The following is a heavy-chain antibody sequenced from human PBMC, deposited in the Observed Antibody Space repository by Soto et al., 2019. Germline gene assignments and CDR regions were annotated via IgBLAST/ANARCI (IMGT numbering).Heavy chain of an antibody. CDR2: IYRGVST. CDR3: ARSGYSSSWTGYYFDY. J-gene: IGHJ4*02. CDR1: GFTVSSNY. D-gene: IGHD6-13*01. Sequence: PGGSLRLSCAASGFTVSSNYMSWVRQAPGKGLEWVSVIYRGVSTYYADSVKGRFTISRDNSKNMLYLQMNSLRAEDTAVFFCARSGYSSSWTGYYFDYWGQGTLVTVSS. V-gene: IGHV3-53*01.